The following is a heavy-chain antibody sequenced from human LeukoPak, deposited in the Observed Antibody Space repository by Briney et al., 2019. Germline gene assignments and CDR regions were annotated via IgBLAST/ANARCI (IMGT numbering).Heavy chain of an antibody. D-gene: IGHD2-21*01. V-gene: IGHV3-30*18. CDR2: ISYDGSNK. Sequence: GGSLRLSCAASGFTFSSYGMHWVRQAPGKGLEWVAVISYDGSNKYYADSVKGRFTISRDNSKNTLYLQMNSLRAEDAAVYYCAKDLRGGDYYYGMDVWGQGTTVTVSS. J-gene: IGHJ6*02. CDR3: AKDLRGGDYYYGMDV. CDR1: GFTFSSYG.